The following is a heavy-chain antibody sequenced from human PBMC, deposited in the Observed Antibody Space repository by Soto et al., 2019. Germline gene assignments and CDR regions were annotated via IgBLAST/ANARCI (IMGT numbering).Heavy chain of an antibody. V-gene: IGHV4-39*01. CDR2: IYYSGST. D-gene: IGHD6-13*01. CDR1: GGSISSSSYY. Sequence: SETLSLTCTVSGGSISSSSYYWGWIRQPPGKGLEWIGSIYYSGSTYYNPSLKSRVTISVDTSKNQFSLKLSSVTAADTAVYYCARQQLARLAFDYWGQGTLVTVSS. J-gene: IGHJ4*02. CDR3: ARQQLARLAFDY.